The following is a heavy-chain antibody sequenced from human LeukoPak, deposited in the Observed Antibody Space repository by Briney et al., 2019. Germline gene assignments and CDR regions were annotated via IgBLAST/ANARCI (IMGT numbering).Heavy chain of an antibody. Sequence: PGGSLRLSCAASGFTFSSYEMNWVRQAPGKGLEWVSYISSSGSTIYYADSVKGRFTISRDNAKNSLYLQMNSLRAEDTAVYHCARGRAYYDFWSGYYSFDYWGQGTLVTVSS. V-gene: IGHV3-48*03. J-gene: IGHJ4*02. CDR3: ARGRAYYDFWSGYYSFDY. CDR2: ISSSGSTI. D-gene: IGHD3-3*01. CDR1: GFTFSSYE.